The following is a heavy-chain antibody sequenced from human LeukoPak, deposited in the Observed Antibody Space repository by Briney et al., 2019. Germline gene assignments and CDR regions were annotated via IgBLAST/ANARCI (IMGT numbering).Heavy chain of an antibody. V-gene: IGHV1-69*04. CDR3: AREGGGLGYCSSTSCVNWFDP. Sequence: SVKVSCKATGGTFSSYAISWVRQAPGQGLEWMGRIIPILGIANYAQKFQGRVTITADKSTSTAYMELSSLRSEDTAVYYCAREGGGLGYCSSTSCVNWFDPWGQGTLVTVSS. CDR1: GGTFSSYA. CDR2: IIPILGIA. J-gene: IGHJ5*02. D-gene: IGHD2-2*01.